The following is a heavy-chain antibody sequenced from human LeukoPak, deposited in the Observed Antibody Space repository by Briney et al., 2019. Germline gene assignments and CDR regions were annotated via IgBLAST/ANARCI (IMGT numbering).Heavy chain of an antibody. CDR3: ARSWLQFARKFDY. CDR1: GGSFSGYY. D-gene: IGHD5-24*01. CDR2: INHSGST. V-gene: IGHV4-34*01. J-gene: IGHJ4*02. Sequence: SETLSLTCAVYGGSFSGYYWSWIRQPPGKGLEWIGEINHSGSTNYNPSLKSRVTISVDTSKNQLSLKLSSVTAADTAVYYCARSWLQFARKFDYWGQGTLVTVSS.